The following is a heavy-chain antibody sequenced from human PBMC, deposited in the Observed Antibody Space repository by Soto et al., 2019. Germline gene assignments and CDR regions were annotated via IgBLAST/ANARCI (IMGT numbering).Heavy chain of an antibody. CDR1: GGSVSSGTYY. CDR3: ARDMGNYYGSGSYFDY. CDR2: IYYSGST. J-gene: IGHJ4*02. Sequence: QVQLQESGPGLVKPSQTLSLTCTVSGGSVSSGTYYWSWIRQHPGKGLEWIGYIYYSGSTYYNPSLKSRVTISVDTSKNQFSLKLSSVTAADTDVYYCARDMGNYYGSGSYFDYWGQGTLVTVS. V-gene: IGHV4-31*03. D-gene: IGHD3-10*01.